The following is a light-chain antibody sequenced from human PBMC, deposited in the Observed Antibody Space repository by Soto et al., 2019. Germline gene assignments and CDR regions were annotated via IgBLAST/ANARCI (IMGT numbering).Light chain of an antibody. CDR2: VAS. CDR1: QSISRY. CDR3: QQSYGTPIT. V-gene: IGKV1-39*01. J-gene: IGKJ5*01. Sequence: QMSDSPSSLSASVGGRVTMTCRASQSISRYLNWYQQKPGKAPNLLIYVASSLQSEVPSRFSGSGSGTDFTLTITSLQPEDFATYYCQQSYGTPITFGQGTRLEIK.